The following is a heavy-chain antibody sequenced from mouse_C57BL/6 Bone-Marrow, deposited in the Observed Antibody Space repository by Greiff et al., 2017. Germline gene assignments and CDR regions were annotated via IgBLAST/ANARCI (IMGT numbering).Heavy chain of an antibody. Sequence: EVMLVESGGGLVKPGGSLKLSCAASGFTFSSYTMSWVRQPPEKRLEWVATISGGGGNTYYPDSVKGRFTISRDNAKNTLYLQMSSLRSEDTALYYCARLRAWFAYWGQGTLVTVSA. CDR3: ARLRAWFAY. CDR2: ISGGGGNT. CDR1: GFTFSSYT. D-gene: IGHD1-1*01. J-gene: IGHJ3*01. V-gene: IGHV5-9*01.